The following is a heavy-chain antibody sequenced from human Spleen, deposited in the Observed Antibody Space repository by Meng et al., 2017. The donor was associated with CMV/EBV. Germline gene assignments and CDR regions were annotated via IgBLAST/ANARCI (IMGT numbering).Heavy chain of an antibody. CDR3: AKWNDYNDRSGYRYYFDY. CDR1: GLSFSNHG. CDR2: IRYDGSNT. D-gene: IGHD3-22*01. Sequence: GESLKISCAASGLSFSNHGMHWVRQAPGKGLEWVAFIRYDGSNTYYADSVKGRFTISRDNSENTLYLHMYSLRTEDTAVYYCAKWNDYNDRSGYRYYFDYWGPGTLVTVSS. J-gene: IGHJ4*02. V-gene: IGHV3-30*02.